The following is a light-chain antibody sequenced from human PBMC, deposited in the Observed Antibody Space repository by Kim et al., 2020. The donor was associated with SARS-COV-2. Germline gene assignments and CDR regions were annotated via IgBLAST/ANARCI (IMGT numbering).Light chain of an antibody. CDR1: QGISSA. J-gene: IGKJ4*01. CDR2: HAS. V-gene: IGKV1-13*02. CDR3: QQFNTYPHT. Sequence: ASVGDRVTIPCRASQGISSALALYQHKPGKAPKLLIYHASTLESGVPSRFSGSGSGTEFTLTISSLQPEDFATYYCQQFNTYPHTFGGGTKVDIK.